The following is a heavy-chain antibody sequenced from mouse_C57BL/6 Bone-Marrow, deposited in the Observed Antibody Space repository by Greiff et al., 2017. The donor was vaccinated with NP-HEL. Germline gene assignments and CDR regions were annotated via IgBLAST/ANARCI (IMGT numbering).Heavy chain of an antibody. Sequence: EVKLMESGGGLVKPGGSLKLSCAASGFNFSSYAMSWVRQTPEKRLEWVATISDGGSYTYYPDNVKGRFTISRDNAKNNLYLQMSHLKSEDTAMYYCARNVVTTEDFDYWGQGTTLTVSS. J-gene: IGHJ2*01. CDR2: ISDGGSYT. CDR1: GFNFSSYA. V-gene: IGHV5-4*03. D-gene: IGHD2-2*01. CDR3: ARNVVTTEDFDY.